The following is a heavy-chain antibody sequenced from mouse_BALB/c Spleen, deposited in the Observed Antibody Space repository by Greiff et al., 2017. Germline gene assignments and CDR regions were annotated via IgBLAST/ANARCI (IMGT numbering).Heavy chain of an antibody. V-gene: IGHV1S22*01. J-gene: IGHJ3*01. Sequence: LQQPGSELVRPGASVKLSCKASGNTFTSYWMHWVKQRPGQGLEWIGNIYPGSGSTNYDEKFKSKATLTVDTSSSTAYMQLSSLTSEDSAVYYCTRGAWFAYWGQGTLVTVSA. CDR2: IYPGSGST. CDR1: GNTFTSYW. CDR3: TRGAWFAY.